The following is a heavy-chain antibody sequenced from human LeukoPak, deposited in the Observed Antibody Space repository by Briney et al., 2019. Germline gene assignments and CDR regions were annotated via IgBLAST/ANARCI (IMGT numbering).Heavy chain of an antibody. CDR2: ISAYNGNT. V-gene: IGHV1-18*01. CDR1: DYTFTSYG. D-gene: IGHD3-22*01. Sequence: ASVKVSCKASDYTFTSYGISWVRQAPGQGLEWMGWISAYNGNTNYAQKLQGRVTMTTDTSTSTAYMELRSLRCDDTAVHYCARGGYYYDSSGYLFDYWGQGTLVTVSS. CDR3: ARGGYYYDSSGYLFDY. J-gene: IGHJ4*02.